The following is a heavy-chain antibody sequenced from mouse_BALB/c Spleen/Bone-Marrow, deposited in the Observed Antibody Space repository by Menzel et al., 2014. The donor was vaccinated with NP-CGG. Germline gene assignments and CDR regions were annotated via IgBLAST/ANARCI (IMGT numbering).Heavy chain of an antibody. CDR1: GFDFSRYW. V-gene: IGHV4-1*02. CDR2: INPDSSTI. CDR3: SRLYYYGNFAY. J-gene: IGHJ3*01. D-gene: IGHD1-1*01. Sequence: VQLKESGGGLVQPGGSLKLSCAASGFDFSRYWMSWVRQAPGKGLEWIGEINPDSSTINYTPSLKDKFIISRDNAKNTLYLQMSKVRSEDTARYYCSRLYYYGNFAYWGQGTLVTVSA.